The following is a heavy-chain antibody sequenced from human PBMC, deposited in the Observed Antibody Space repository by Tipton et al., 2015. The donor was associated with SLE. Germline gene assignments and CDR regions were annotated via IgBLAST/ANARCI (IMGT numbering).Heavy chain of an antibody. D-gene: IGHD1-26*01. J-gene: IGHJ5*02. CDR2: ISYNGGT. CDR1: GGFMSSGVYY. CDR3: ARHAGGVGATP. Sequence: TLSLTCTVSGGFMSSGVYYWGWIRQLPGKGLEWIGYISYNGGTYYNPSLNSRVAISADTSKSHFSLKLNSVTAADTAVYYCARHAGGVGATPWGQGTLVSVSS. V-gene: IGHV4-31*03.